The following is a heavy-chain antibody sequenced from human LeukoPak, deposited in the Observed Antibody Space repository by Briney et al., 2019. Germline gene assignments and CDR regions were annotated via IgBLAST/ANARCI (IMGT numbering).Heavy chain of an antibody. J-gene: IGHJ4*02. D-gene: IGHD3-22*01. V-gene: IGHV3-23*01. CDR3: AKDPPLDYYDSSGYFWGVY. Sequence: PGGSLRLSCAASGFTFSSYAMSWVRQAPGKGLEWVSAISGSGGSTYYADSVKGRFTISRDNSKNTLYLQMNSLRAEDTAVYYCAKDPPLDYYDSSGYFWGVYWGQGTLVTVSS. CDR2: ISGSGGST. CDR1: GFTFSSYA.